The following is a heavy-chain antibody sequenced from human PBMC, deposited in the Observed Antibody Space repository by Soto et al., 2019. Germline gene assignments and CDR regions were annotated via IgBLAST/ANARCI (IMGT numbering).Heavy chain of an antibody. CDR1: GFTFNNYA. Sequence: VQLLESGGGLVQPGGSVRLSSAASGFTFNNYAMGWVRQSPGKGLECVSTISGSGGNTFYAESVKGRFTISRDNSRSTLYFQMNSLRAEDTAVYFCAETCDRTGWEYYFDHWGQGTLVNVSS. CDR2: ISGSGGNT. V-gene: IGHV3-23*01. CDR3: AETCDRTGWEYYFDH. D-gene: IGHD6-19*01. J-gene: IGHJ4*02.